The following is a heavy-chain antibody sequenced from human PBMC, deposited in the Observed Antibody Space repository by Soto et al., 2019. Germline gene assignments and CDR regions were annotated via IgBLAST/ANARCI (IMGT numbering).Heavy chain of an antibody. CDR1: GFSFSTYG. CDR2: ITASNGNT. D-gene: IGHD5-18*01. V-gene: IGHV1-18*04. J-gene: IGHJ2*01. CDR3: ARGNSYGSYWYFDL. Sequence: QLVQSGAEVKNPGASVRVSCKASGFSFSTYGITWVRQAPGQGLEWMGWITASNGNTHYAQDLQGRVTSTTDTSTSTAYMELWRLRSDDTAVYYCARGNSYGSYWYFDLWGRGTLVTVSS.